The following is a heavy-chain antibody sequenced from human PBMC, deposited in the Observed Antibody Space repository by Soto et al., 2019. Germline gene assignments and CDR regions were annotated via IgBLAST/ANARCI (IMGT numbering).Heavy chain of an antibody. CDR3: ARSYYYDSRGYYFSYFDY. J-gene: IGHJ4*02. Sequence: GESLKISCMGSGYSFTSYWIGWVRQMPGKGLEWMGSIFPGDSDTGHSPSFQGQVTITADKSISTAYLQWSSLKASDTAMYSCARSYYYDSRGYYFSYFDYWGKGPLVTVSS. CDR1: GYSFTSYW. V-gene: IGHV5-51*01. CDR2: IFPGDSDT. D-gene: IGHD3-22*01.